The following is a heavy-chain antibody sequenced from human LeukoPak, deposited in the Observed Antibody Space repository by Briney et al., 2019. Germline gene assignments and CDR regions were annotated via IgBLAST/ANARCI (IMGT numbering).Heavy chain of an antibody. CDR1: GGSISSSSYY. CDR2: IYYSGST. J-gene: IGHJ4*02. CDR3: ARQGGSYIIDY. Sequence: SETLSLTCTVSGGSISSSSYYWGWIRQPPGKGLEWIGSIYYSGSTYYNPSLKSRVTISVDTSKNQFSLKLSSVTAADTAVYYCARQGGSYIIDYWGQGTPVTVSS. V-gene: IGHV4-39*01. D-gene: IGHD1-26*01.